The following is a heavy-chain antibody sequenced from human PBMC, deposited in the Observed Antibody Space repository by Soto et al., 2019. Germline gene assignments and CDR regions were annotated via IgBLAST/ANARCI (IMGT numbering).Heavy chain of an antibody. J-gene: IGHJ4*02. CDR1: GFTFSSYA. CDR3: AKVRDSPRVRGYVYFDY. D-gene: IGHD5-12*01. CDR2: ISGSGGST. Sequence: GGSLRLSCAASGFTFSSYAMSWVRQAPGKGLEWVSAISGSGGSTYYADSVKGRFTISRDNSKNTLYLQMNSLRAEDTAVYYCAKVRDSPRVRGYVYFDYWGQGTLVTVSS. V-gene: IGHV3-23*01.